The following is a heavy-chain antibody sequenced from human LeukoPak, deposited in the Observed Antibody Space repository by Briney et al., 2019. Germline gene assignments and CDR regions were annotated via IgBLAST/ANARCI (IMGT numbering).Heavy chain of an antibody. CDR2: ISGSGGST. CDR1: GFTFSSYA. Sequence: GGSLRLSCAASGFTFSSYAMSWVRQAPGKGLEWVSAISGSGGSTYYADSVKGRFTISRDNSKNTLYLQMNSLRAEDTAVYYCAKDFGSWYIHYGMDVWGQGTTVTVSS. CDR3: AKDFGSWYIHYGMDV. V-gene: IGHV3-23*01. D-gene: IGHD6-13*01. J-gene: IGHJ6*02.